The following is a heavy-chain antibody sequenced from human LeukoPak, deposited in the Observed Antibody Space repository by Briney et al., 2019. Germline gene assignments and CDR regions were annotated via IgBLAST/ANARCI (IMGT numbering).Heavy chain of an antibody. D-gene: IGHD1-26*01. CDR1: GFTVSSNF. V-gene: IGHV3-53*01. CDR2: IYSDTST. CDR3: ARAPPPRYSGSYHPYDYYFDY. J-gene: IGHJ4*02. Sequence: PGGSLRLSCTVSGFTVSSNFMNWVRQSPGKGLEWVSVIYSDTSTYYADSVKGRFTISRDSSKNTLFLQMNSLRAEDTAVYYCARAPPPRYSGSYHPYDYYFDYWGQGTLVTVSS.